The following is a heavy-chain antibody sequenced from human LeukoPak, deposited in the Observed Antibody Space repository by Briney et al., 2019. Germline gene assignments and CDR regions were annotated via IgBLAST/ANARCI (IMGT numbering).Heavy chain of an antibody. Sequence: GGSLRLSCAASGFTFSDYYMSWIRQAPGEGLEWVSYISSSGSTIYYADSVKGRFTISRDNSKNTLYLQMNSLRAEDTAVYYCAKVDITMVRGVPNWFDPWGQGTLVTVSS. J-gene: IGHJ5*02. V-gene: IGHV3-11*01. CDR2: ISSSGSTI. CDR3: AKVDITMVRGVPNWFDP. D-gene: IGHD3-10*01. CDR1: GFTFSDYY.